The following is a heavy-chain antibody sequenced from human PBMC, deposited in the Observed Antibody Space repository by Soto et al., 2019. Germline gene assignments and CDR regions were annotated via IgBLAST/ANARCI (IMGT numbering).Heavy chain of an antibody. J-gene: IGHJ6*02. CDR2: IGDIDDP. D-gene: IGHD3-10*02. CDR3: ARGPPSVREGTYCCRMDV. Sequence: EVQLVESGGGLAQPGGSLRLSCAASGFTIRNYDMHWVRQTPGKGLEWVSGIGDIDDPYYADSVKARFTISREIAKNSLYLQMDGLGAGDSAVYYCARGPPSVREGTYCCRMDVWGQGTTVTVSS. CDR1: GFTIRNYD. V-gene: IGHV3-13*05.